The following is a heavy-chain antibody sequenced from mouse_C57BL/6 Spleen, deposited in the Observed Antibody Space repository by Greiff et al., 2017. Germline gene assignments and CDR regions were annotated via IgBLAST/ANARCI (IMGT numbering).Heavy chain of an antibody. CDR3: ARGYYSSSDYFDY. V-gene: IGHV1-39*01. D-gene: IGHD1-1*01. J-gene: IGHJ2*01. CDR2: INPNYGTT. CDR1: GYSFTDYN. Sequence: VQLKESGPELVKPGASVKLSCKASGYSFTDYNMNWVKQSNGKSLEWIGVINPNYGTTSYNQKFKGKATLTVDQSSSTAYMQLNSLTSEDSAVYNCARGYYSSSDYFDYWGQGTTLTVSS.